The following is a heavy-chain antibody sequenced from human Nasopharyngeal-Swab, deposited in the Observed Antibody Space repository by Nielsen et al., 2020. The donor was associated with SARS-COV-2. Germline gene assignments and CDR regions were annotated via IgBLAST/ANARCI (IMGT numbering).Heavy chain of an antibody. D-gene: IGHD5-18*01. CDR1: GGSFSGYY. CDR3: ARINGYSYSGYYFDY. J-gene: IGHJ4*02. Sequence: SETLSLTCAVYGGSFSGYYWNWIRQPPGKGLEWIGEIDHSGSTNYNPSLKSRVTISVDTSKNQFSLKLTSVTAADTAVYYCARINGYSYSGYYFDYWGQGTLVTVSS. CDR2: IDHSGST. V-gene: IGHV4-34*01.